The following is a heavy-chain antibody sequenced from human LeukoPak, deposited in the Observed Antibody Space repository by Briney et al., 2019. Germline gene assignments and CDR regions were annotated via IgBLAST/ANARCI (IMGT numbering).Heavy chain of an antibody. D-gene: IGHD6-19*01. CDR3: ARANPGDSSGWYQYFFDY. CDR2: IYTSGST. J-gene: IGHJ4*02. CDR1: GGSISSYY. V-gene: IGHV4-4*07. Sequence: SETLSLICTVSGGSISSYYWSWMRQPAGEGLEWIGRIYTSGSTNYNPSLKSRVTMSVDTSKNQFSLKLSSVTAADTAVYYCARANPGDSSGWYQYFFDYWGQGTLVTVSS.